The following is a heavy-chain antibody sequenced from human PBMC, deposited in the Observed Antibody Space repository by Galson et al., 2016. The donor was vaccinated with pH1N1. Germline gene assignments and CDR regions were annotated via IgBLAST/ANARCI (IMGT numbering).Heavy chain of an antibody. Sequence: SLRLSCAASGFTVDSNTMNWVRLAPGKGLEWVSVIYRSETTYYADAVKGRFTISRDNSKNTLYLQMNDLRPEDTAVYYRASPAGSDYYDTSGYYPYWGQGTLATVSS. D-gene: IGHD3-22*01. CDR3: ASPAGSDYYDTSGYYPY. CDR1: GFTVDSNT. V-gene: IGHV3-66*02. CDR2: IYRSETT. J-gene: IGHJ4*02.